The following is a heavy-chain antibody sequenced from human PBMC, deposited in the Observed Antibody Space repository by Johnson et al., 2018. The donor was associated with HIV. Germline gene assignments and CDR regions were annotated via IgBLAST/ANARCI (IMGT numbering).Heavy chain of an antibody. D-gene: IGHD5-12*01. V-gene: IGHV3-30*04. CDR3: AKDFRGDRGYGDAFDI. J-gene: IGHJ3*02. CDR2: ISYDGNNK. CDR1: GFTFSSYA. Sequence: QMLLVESGGGVVQPGRSLRLSCAASGFTFSSYAMHWVRQAPGKGLEWVAVISYDGNNKYYADSVKGRFTISRDNSKNTLYLQMNSLGAEDTAVYYCAKDFRGDRGYGDAFDIWGQGTMVTVSS.